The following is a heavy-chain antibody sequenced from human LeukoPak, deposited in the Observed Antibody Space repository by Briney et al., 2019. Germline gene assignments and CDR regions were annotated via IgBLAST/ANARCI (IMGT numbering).Heavy chain of an antibody. CDR1: GFTFSSYS. J-gene: IGHJ4*02. D-gene: IGHD3-22*01. CDR3: AKVYPRFIVVAPLDY. Sequence: EGSLRLSCAASGFTFSSYSMNWVRQAPGKGLEWVSAISGSGGSTYYADSVKGRFTISRDNSKNTLYLQMNSLRAEDTAVYYCAKVYPRFIVVAPLDYWGQGTLVTVSS. V-gene: IGHV3-23*01. CDR2: ISGSGGST.